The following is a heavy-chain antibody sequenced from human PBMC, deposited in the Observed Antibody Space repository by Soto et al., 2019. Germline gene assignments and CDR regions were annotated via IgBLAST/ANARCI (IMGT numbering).Heavy chain of an antibody. D-gene: IGHD3-9*01. CDR2: ISTYNGNT. J-gene: IGHJ2*01. Sequence: QVQLVQSGAEVKKPGASVKVSCKASGYTFTSYGISWVRQAPGQGLEWMGWISTYNGNTNYAQKLXGXAXMXXDPSTSTACMELRSPRSDDTAVYYCARVDYDILTEYWYFDLWGRGTLVTVSS. CDR3: ARVDYDILTEYWYFDL. CDR1: GYTFTSYG. V-gene: IGHV1-18*01.